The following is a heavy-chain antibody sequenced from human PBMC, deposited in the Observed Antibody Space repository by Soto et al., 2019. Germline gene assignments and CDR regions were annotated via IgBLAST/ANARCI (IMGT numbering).Heavy chain of an antibody. V-gene: IGHV4-59*08. Sequence: SETLSLTCTVSGDSINNYYWNWIRQPPEKGLEWIAYIYSSGSTNSNPSLKSRVTISLDASKNQFFLNLSSVTAADTAVYYCARHGSYSNRLYSFDIWSQGTMVTVSS. CDR1: GDSINNYY. CDR2: IYSSGST. J-gene: IGHJ3*02. CDR3: ARHGSYSNRLYSFDI. D-gene: IGHD4-4*01.